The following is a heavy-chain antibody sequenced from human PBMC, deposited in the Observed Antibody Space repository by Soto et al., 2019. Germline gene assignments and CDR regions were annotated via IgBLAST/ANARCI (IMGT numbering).Heavy chain of an antibody. J-gene: IGHJ5*02. CDR3: ARSLTTRSTWFDP. CDR1: GFTFSSYG. V-gene: IGHV3-30*03. D-gene: IGHD4-17*01. Sequence: QVQLVESGGGVVQPGRSLRLSCAASGFTFSSYGMHWVRQAPGKGLEWVAVISYDGSNKYYADSVKGRFTISRDNSKNTLYLQMNSLRAEDTAVSYCARSLTTRSTWFDPWGQGTLVTVSS. CDR2: ISYDGSNK.